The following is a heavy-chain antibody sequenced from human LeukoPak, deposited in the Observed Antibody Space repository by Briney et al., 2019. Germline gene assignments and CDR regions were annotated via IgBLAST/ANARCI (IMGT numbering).Heavy chain of an antibody. CDR1: GFTFSTYN. CDR3: ARDGSWYQFDY. D-gene: IGHD6-13*01. V-gene: IGHV3-48*04. Sequence: GGSLRLSCAGSGFTFSTYNMNWVRQAPGKGLEWVSYITDGSDTIYYADSVKGRFTISRDNAKNSLYLQMNSLRAEDTAVYYCARDGSWYQFDYWGQGTLVTVSS. CDR2: ITDGSDTI. J-gene: IGHJ4*02.